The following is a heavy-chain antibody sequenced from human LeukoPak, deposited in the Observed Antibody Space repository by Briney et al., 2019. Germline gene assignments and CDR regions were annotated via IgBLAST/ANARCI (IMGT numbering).Heavy chain of an antibody. CDR2: INHSGST. V-gene: IGHV4-34*01. CDR3: ARGYDSSGYYPLNY. D-gene: IGHD3-22*01. J-gene: IGHJ4*02. CDR1: GGSFSGYY. Sequence: SETLSLTCAVYGGSFSGYYWSWIRQPPGKGLEWIGEINHSGSTNYNPSLKSRVTISVDTSKNQFSLKLSSVTAADTAMYYCARGYDSSGYYPLNYWGQGTLVTVSS.